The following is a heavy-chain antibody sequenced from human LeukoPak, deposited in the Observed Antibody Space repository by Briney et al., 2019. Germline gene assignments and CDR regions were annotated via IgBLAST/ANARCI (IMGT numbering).Heavy chain of an antibody. Sequence: ASVKVSCKASGYTFTSYYMHWVRQAPGQGLEWMGIINPSGGSTSYAQKFQGRVTMTRDMSTSTVYMELSSLRSEDTAVYYCARDLAAAADPRGFDYWGQGTLVTVSS. CDR1: GYTFTSYY. CDR3: ARDLAAAADPRGFDY. CDR2: INPSGGST. V-gene: IGHV1-46*01. D-gene: IGHD6-13*01. J-gene: IGHJ4*02.